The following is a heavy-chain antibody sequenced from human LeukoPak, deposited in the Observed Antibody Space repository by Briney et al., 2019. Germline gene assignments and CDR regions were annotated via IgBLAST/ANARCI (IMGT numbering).Heavy chain of an antibody. J-gene: IGHJ4*02. Sequence: ASVKVSCKAFGYTFTSNYMHWVRQAPGQGPEWMGVISPSGGSTTYAQKFQGRVTLTRDMSTSTDYLELNSLRAEDTAVYYCAKDGKPIAAGDFDYWGQGTLVTVSS. V-gene: IGHV1-46*01. CDR3: AKDGKPIAAGDFDY. D-gene: IGHD6-13*01. CDR2: ISPSGGST. CDR1: GYTFTSNY.